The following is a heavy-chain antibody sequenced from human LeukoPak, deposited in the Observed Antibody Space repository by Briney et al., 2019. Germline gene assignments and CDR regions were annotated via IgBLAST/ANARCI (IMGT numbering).Heavy chain of an antibody. CDR3: AKEVAGTAFDI. V-gene: IGHV3-30*18. CDR1: GFTFSSYG. Sequence: PGGSLRLSCAASGFTFSSYGMHWVRQAPGKGLEWVAVISYDGSNKYYADSVKGRFTISRDNSKNTLYLQMNSLRAEDTAVYYCAKEVAGTAFDIWGQGTMVTVSS. D-gene: IGHD6-19*01. CDR2: ISYDGSNK. J-gene: IGHJ3*02.